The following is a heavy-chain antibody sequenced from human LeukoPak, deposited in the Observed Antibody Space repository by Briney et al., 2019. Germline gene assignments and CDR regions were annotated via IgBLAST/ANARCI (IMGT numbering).Heavy chain of an antibody. D-gene: IGHD2-2*01. CDR1: GGSISSGDYY. Sequence: SETLSLTCTVSGGSISSGDYYWIWIRQPPGKGLEWIGYIYYSGSTYYNPSLKSRVTISVDTSKNQFSLKLSSVTAADPAVYYCAREVVPAGYLPYYYYGMDVWGQGTTVTVSS. J-gene: IGHJ6*02. CDR2: IYYSGST. CDR3: AREVVPAGYLPYYYYGMDV. V-gene: IGHV4-30-4*01.